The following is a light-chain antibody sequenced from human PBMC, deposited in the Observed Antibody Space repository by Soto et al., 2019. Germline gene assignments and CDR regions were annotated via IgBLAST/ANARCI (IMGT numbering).Light chain of an antibody. V-gene: IGLV2-14*01. Sequence: QSVLTQPASVSGSPGQSITMSCTGSSSDIGGYNYVSWYQQHPGEAPKLMIYDVSNRPSGVSNRFSGSKSGNTASLTISGLQGEDEAEYFCSSYTSSSTWVFGGGTQLTVL. J-gene: IGLJ3*02. CDR1: SSDIGGYNY. CDR3: SSYTSSSTWV. CDR2: DVS.